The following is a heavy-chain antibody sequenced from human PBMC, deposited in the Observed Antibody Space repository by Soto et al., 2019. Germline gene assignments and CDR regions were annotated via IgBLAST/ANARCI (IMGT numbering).Heavy chain of an antibody. CDR3: ARADIVVGPSMRV. D-gene: IGHD2-15*01. CDR1: GFTSTTSW. V-gene: IGHV3-74*03. CDR2: INRDGSAT. J-gene: IGHJ6*02. Sequence: PGGSLRLSCEASGFTSTTSWMHWVRQAPGKGLVWVSSINRDGSATTYADSVKGRFTISRDSARKTLYLQMNSLRADDTAVYYCARADIVVGPSMRVWGQGTTVTVSS.